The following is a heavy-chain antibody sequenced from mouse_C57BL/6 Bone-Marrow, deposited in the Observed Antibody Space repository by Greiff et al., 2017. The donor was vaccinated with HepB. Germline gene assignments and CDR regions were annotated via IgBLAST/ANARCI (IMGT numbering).Heavy chain of an antibody. CDR1: GYTFTSYW. Sequence: QVQLKQPGAELVKPGASVKLSCKASGYTFTSYWMHWVKQRPGRGLEWIGRIDSNSGGTKYNEKFKSKATLTVDKPSSTAYMQLSSLTSEDSAVYYCANSNFAYWGQGTLVTVSA. CDR2: IDSNSGGT. J-gene: IGHJ3*01. CDR3: ANSNFAY. V-gene: IGHV1-72*01. D-gene: IGHD2-5*01.